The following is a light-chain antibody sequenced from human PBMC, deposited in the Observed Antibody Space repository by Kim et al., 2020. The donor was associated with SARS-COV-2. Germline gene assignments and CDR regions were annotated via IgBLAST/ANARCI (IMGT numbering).Light chain of an antibody. CDR2: NND. CDR1: KSTIGSNI. Sequence: ELTQPPSASGTSGQRVTISCSGTKSTIGSNIVNWYQQFPGTAPRLIIHNNDHRPSGVPDRFAGSKSGTSASLAIGGLQSEDEADYYCATWNDTLRGWVFGGGTQLTVL. V-gene: IGLV1-44*01. CDR3: ATWNDTLRGWV. J-gene: IGLJ3*02.